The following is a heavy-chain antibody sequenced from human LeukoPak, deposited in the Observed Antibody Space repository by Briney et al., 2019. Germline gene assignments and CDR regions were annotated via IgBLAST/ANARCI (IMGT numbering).Heavy chain of an antibody. CDR1: GGSISRYY. CDR2: IDYSGSS. J-gene: IGHJ4*02. CDR3: ARGLRLSAAGTNFDS. D-gene: IGHD6-13*01. V-gene: IGHV4-59*01. Sequence: PSETLSLTCTVSGGSISRYYWSWIRQPPVRGLEWIGYIDYSGSSNSNPSLKSRVTISLDTSNNQFSLKLSSVTAADTAVYYCARGLRLSAAGTNFDSWGQGTLVTVSS.